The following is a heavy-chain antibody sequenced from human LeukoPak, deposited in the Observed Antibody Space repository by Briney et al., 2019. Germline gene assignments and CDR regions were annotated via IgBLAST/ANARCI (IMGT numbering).Heavy chain of an antibody. Sequence: GGSLRLSCAASGFTFSSYEMNWVRQAPGKGLEWVSYIASSDSTRTYADSVRGRFTISRDNAKNSLYLEMNSLRAEDTAVYYCAREIVSAAADFDCWGQGTLVTVSS. D-gene: IGHD6-25*01. CDR1: GFTFSSYE. CDR2: IASSDSTR. V-gene: IGHV3-48*03. CDR3: AREIVSAAADFDC. J-gene: IGHJ4*02.